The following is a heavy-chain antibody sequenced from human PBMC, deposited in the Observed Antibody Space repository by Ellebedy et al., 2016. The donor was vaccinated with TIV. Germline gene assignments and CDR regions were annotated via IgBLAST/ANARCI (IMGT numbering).Heavy chain of an antibody. J-gene: IGHJ4*02. Sequence: GESLKISXAASGFTFSSYWMSWVRQAPGKRLEWVANIKQDGSEKYYVDSVKGRFTISRDNAKNSLYLQMNSLRAEDTAVYYCARVRGGYYFDYWGQGTLVTVSS. V-gene: IGHV3-7*01. CDR2: IKQDGSEK. CDR1: GFTFSSYW. D-gene: IGHD3-16*01. CDR3: ARVRGGYYFDY.